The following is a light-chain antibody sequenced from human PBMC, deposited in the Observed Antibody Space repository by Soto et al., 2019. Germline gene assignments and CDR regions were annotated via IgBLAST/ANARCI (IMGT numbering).Light chain of an antibody. J-gene: IGKJ1*01. V-gene: IGKV3-20*01. Sequence: EIVLTQSPGTLSLSLGERATLSCRASPSLTSSYLAWFQQKPGQAPRLLIYGASSRATGIPDRFSGSGSGTDFTLTISSLEPEDFAVYYCQQYGSSLPWTFGQGTRVEIK. CDR3: QQYGSSLPWT. CDR2: GAS. CDR1: PSLTSSY.